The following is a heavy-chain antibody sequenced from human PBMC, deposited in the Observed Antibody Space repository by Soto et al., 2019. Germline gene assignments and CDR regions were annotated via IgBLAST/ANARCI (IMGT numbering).Heavy chain of an antibody. J-gene: IGHJ6*02. D-gene: IGHD2-8*01. Sequence: GSLRLSCAAYGFTCRSYAMHWVRQAPGKGLEWVAVISYDGSNKYYADSVKGRFTISRDNSKNTLYLQMNSLRAEDTAVYYCARDQLLMVYARYYYYGMDVWGQGTTVTVSS. CDR1: GFTCRSYA. CDR3: ARDQLLMVYARYYYYGMDV. V-gene: IGHV3-30-3*01. CDR2: ISYDGSNK.